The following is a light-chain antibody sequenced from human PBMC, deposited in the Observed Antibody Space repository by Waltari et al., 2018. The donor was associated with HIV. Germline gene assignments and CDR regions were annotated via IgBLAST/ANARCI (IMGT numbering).Light chain of an antibody. Sequence: QSALPQPASVSGSPGQSITIPCTGPSSDVGGYNYVSWYQQHPGKAPKFMIYEVSNRPSGVSKRFSGSKSGNTASLTISGLQAEDEADYYCSSYTSTSTGVFGTGTKVTVL. V-gene: IGLV2-14*01. CDR2: EVS. J-gene: IGLJ1*01. CDR3: SSYTSTSTGV. CDR1: SSDVGGYNY.